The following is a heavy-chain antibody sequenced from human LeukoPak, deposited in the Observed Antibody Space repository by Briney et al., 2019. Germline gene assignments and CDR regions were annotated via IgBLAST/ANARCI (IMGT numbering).Heavy chain of an antibody. CDR2: NIPIFGTA. Sequence: ASVKVSCKASGGTFSSYAISWVRQAPGQGLEWMGGNIPIFGTANYAQKFQGRVTITADESTSTAYMELSSLRSEDTAVYYCARGTDLGVVVPAAMGYWGQGTLVTVSS. D-gene: IGHD2-2*01. J-gene: IGHJ4*02. CDR3: ARGTDLGVVVPAAMGY. V-gene: IGHV1-69*13. CDR1: GGTFSSYA.